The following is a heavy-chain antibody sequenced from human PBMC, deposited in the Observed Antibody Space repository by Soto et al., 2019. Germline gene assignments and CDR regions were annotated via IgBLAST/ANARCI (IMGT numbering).Heavy chain of an antibody. CDR2: IIPIFGTA. CDR3: ARVRIAAAGRLGENYYYGMDV. Sequence: SVKVSCKASGGTFSSYAISWVRQAPGQGLEWMGGIIPIFGTANYSQKFQGRVTITADESTSTAYMELSSLRSEDTAVYYCARVRIAAAGRLGENYYYGMDVWGQGTTVTVSS. V-gene: IGHV1-69*01. D-gene: IGHD6-13*01. J-gene: IGHJ6*02. CDR1: GGTFSSYA.